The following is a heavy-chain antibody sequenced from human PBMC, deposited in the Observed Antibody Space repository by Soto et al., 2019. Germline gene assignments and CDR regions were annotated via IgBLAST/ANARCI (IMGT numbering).Heavy chain of an antibody. CDR1: GFTFSDHY. Sequence: EVQLVESGGGLVQPGGSLRLSCAASGFTFSDHYMDWVRQAPGKGLEWVGRTRNKANSYTTEYAASVKGRFTISRDDSKNSLYLQMNSLKTEDTAVYYCARVGAPGYWGQGTLVTVSS. J-gene: IGHJ4*02. CDR3: ARVGAPGY. V-gene: IGHV3-72*01. D-gene: IGHD1-26*01. CDR2: TRNKANSYTT.